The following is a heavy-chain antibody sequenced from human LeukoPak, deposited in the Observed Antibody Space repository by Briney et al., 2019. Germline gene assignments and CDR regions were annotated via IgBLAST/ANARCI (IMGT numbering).Heavy chain of an antibody. CDR3: AKDGQWLANYYYYYMDV. CDR1: GFTFSSYG. Sequence: GGSLRLSCAASGFTFSSYGMHWVRQAPGKGLEWVAFIRYDGSNKYYAVSVKGRFTISRDNSKNTLYLQMNSLRAEDTAVYYCAKDGQWLANYYYYYMDVWGKGTTVTISS. CDR2: IRYDGSNK. D-gene: IGHD6-19*01. V-gene: IGHV3-30*02. J-gene: IGHJ6*03.